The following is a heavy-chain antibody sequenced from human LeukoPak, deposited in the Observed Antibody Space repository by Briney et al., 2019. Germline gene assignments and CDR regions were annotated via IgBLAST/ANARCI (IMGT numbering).Heavy chain of an antibody. V-gene: IGHV3-23*01. J-gene: IGHJ5*02. CDR2: ISDSGDGT. CDR1: GFTFRTYA. CDR3: ARDRPYGSGSYHP. D-gene: IGHD3-10*01. Sequence: GGSLRLSRAASGFTFRTYAMSWVRQAPGKGLEWVSGISDSGDGTYYAESVKGRFTISRDNSKNTMFLQMNSLRAEDTAVYYCARDRPYGSGSYHPWGQGTLVTVSS.